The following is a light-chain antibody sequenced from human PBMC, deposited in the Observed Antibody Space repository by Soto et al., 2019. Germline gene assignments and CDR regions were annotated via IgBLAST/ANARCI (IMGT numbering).Light chain of an antibody. V-gene: IGKV1-5*03. CDR3: QQYNTCPPT. CDR2: KAS. J-gene: IGKJ4*01. CDR1: QSISTW. Sequence: DIQMTQSPSTLSASVGDRVTITCRASQSISTWLAWYQQKAGKAPKLLIYKASSLEGGVPSRFSGSGSGTEFNITISSLQPDDFATYYCQQYNTCPPTFGGGTTVDIK.